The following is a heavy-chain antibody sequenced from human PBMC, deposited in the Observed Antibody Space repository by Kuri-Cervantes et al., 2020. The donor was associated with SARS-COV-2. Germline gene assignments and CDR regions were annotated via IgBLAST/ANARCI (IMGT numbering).Heavy chain of an antibody. CDR1: GASISSHN. J-gene: IGHJ4*02. CDR3: GRVSWLQLWHRYSDS. D-gene: IGHD5-24*01. V-gene: IGHV4-59*08. Sequence: SETLSLTCSVSGASISSHNWSWIRQPPGKGLEWIGFIYYTGSTNYKPSLRGRLTISIDTSKNQVSLRLTSATAADTAVYYCGRVSWLQLWHRYSDSWGQGTLVTVSS. CDR2: IYYTGST.